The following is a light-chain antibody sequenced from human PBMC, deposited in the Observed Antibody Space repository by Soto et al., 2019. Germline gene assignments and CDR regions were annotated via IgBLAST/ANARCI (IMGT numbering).Light chain of an antibody. J-gene: IGLJ2*01. CDR1: GSDVGAYNY. CDR2: EVT. V-gene: IGLV2-14*01. CDR3: SSYTGSSTPVV. Sequence: QSALTQPASVSGSPGQSITISCTGTGSDVGAYNYVSWYHQHPGKAPKLLIFEVTNRPSGVSNRFSGSKSGNTASLTISGPQAEDEADYYCSSYTGSSTPVVFGGGTKLTVL.